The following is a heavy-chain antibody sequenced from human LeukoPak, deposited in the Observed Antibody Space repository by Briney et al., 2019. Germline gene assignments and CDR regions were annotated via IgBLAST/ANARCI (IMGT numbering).Heavy chain of an antibody. J-gene: IGHJ4*02. CDR3: ARYVWGSYPTFEDY. D-gene: IGHD3-16*02. CDR2: VYYSGSI. CDR1: GGSISSFY. V-gene: IGHV4-59*01. Sequence: SETLSLTCSVSGGSISSFYWSWIRQPPGKGLEWIGYVYYSGSINYNPSPKSRVTISVDTSKNQVSLKLTSVTAADTAVYYCARYVWGSYPTFEDYWGQGTLVTVSS.